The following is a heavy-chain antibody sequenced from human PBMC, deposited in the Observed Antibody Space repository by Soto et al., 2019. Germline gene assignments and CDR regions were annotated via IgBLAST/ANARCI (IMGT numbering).Heavy chain of an antibody. Sequence: QDTLKESGPVLVKPTETLTLTCTVSGFSLSNARMGVSWISQPPGKALQWLAHSFSNDEKSYSTPLKSRLTISKDTSKLQVVLTMTNLEPVDTASYYCERTKADWFDPWGEGPLVTVS. CDR1: GFSLSNARMG. CDR3: ERTKADWFDP. J-gene: IGHJ5*02. CDR2: SFSNDEK. V-gene: IGHV2-26*01.